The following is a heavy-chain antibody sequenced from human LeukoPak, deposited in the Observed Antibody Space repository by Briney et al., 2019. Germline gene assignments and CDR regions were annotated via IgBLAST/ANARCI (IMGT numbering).Heavy chain of an antibody. Sequence: GGSLRLSCAASGFTFSSYGMHWVRQAPGKGLEWVAFIRNDGSNKYYADSVKGRFTISRDNSKNTLYLQMNSLRAEDTAVYYCAKDNYGDYENDYWGQGTLVTVSS. D-gene: IGHD4-17*01. CDR2: IRNDGSNK. J-gene: IGHJ4*02. CDR3: AKDNYGDYENDY. CDR1: GFTFSSYG. V-gene: IGHV3-30*02.